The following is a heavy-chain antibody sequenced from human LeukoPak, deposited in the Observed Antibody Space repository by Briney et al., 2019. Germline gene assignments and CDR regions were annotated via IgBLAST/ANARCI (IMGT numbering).Heavy chain of an antibody. CDR1: EFIVSSNY. J-gene: IGHJ4*02. CDR3: ARLGYCSSTSCSDFDY. CDR2: IYSGGST. Sequence: AGGSLRLSCAASEFIVSSNYMSWIRQAPGKGLEWVSVIYSGGSTYYADSVKGRFTISRDKSKNTLYLQMNSLRAEDTAVYYCARLGYCSSTSCSDFDYWGQGTLVTVSS. V-gene: IGHV3-66*04. D-gene: IGHD2-2*01.